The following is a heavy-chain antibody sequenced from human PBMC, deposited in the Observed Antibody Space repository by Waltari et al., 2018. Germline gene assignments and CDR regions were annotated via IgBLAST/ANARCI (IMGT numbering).Heavy chain of an antibody. V-gene: IGHV4-31*03. D-gene: IGHD3-3*01. CDR1: GGSISSGGYY. CDR2: IYYSGST. J-gene: IGHJ4*02. Sequence: QVQLQESGPGLVKPSQTLSLTCTVSGGSISSGGYYWSWIRQHPGKGLEWLGYIYYSGSTYYNPSLKSRVTISVDTSKNQYSLKLSSVTAADTAVYYCEREQSGYQFDYWGQGTLVTVSS. CDR3: EREQSGYQFDY.